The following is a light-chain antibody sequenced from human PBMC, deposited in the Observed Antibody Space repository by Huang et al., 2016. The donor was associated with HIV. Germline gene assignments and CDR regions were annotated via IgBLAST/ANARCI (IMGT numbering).Light chain of an antibody. CDR1: QSITKY. CDR3: QQSYSTLLFT. V-gene: IGKV1-39*01. J-gene: IGKJ3*01. Sequence: DIQMTQSPSSLSASVGVRVTITCRASQSITKYLNWYQQKPGKAPKLLIYGASSLQSGVPSRCSGSGSGTDFTLTISSLQPEDFATYYCQQSYSTLLFTFGPGTKVDI. CDR2: GAS.